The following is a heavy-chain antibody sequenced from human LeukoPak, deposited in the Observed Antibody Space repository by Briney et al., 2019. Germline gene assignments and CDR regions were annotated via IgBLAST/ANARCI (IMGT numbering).Heavy chain of an antibody. CDR2: INPNSGGT. J-gene: IGHJ4*02. V-gene: IGHV1-2*02. CDR1: GYTFSDYY. D-gene: IGHD1-1*01. CDR3: ARDLSTSSNWELDY. Sequence: ASVKVSCKASGYTFSDYYTHWVRQAPVQGLEWMGWINPNSGGTRYAQQFQGRVTMTRDTSIGTVYMELSTLRSDDTAVYYCARDLSTSSNWELDYWGQGTLVTVSS.